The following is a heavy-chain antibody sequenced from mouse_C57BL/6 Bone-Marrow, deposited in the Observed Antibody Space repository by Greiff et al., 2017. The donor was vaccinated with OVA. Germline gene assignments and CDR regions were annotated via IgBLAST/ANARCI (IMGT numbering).Heavy chain of an antibody. CDR2: ISSGGSYT. CDR1: GFTFSSYG. J-gene: IGHJ4*01. V-gene: IGHV5-6*02. Sequence: DVMLVESGGDLVKPGGSLKLSCAASGFTFSSYGMSWVRQTPDKRLEWVATISSGGSYTYYPDSVKGRFTISRDNAKNTLYLQMSSLKSEDTAMYYCARASYCKDYAMGYWGQGTSVTVSS. D-gene: IGHD1-3*01. CDR3: ARASYCKDYAMGY.